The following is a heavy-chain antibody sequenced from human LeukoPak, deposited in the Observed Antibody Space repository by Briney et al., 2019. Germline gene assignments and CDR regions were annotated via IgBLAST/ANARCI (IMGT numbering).Heavy chain of an antibody. J-gene: IGHJ4*02. CDR2: IYHSGST. CDR3: ARGGSRRDTAMVWDY. CDR1: GGSISSSNW. D-gene: IGHD5-18*01. Sequence: SETLSLTCAVSGGSISSSNWWSWVRQPPGKGLEWIGEIYHSGSTNYNPSLKSRATISVDKSKNQFSLKLSSVTAADTAVYYCARGGSRRDTAMVWDYWGQGILVTVSS. V-gene: IGHV4-4*02.